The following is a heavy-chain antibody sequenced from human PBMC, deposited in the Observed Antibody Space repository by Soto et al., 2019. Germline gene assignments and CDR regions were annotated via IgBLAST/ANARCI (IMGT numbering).Heavy chain of an antibody. D-gene: IGHD2-2*01. CDR2: IYYSGST. CDR1: GGSISSYY. Sequence: SETLSLTCTVSGGSISSYYWSWIRQPPGKGLEWIGSIYYSGSTNYNPSLKSRVTISVDTSKNQFSLKLSSVTAADTAVYYCARGVPAAMYYYYYYYMDVWGKGTTVTVSS. V-gene: IGHV4-59*08. CDR3: ARGVPAAMYYYYYYYMDV. J-gene: IGHJ6*03.